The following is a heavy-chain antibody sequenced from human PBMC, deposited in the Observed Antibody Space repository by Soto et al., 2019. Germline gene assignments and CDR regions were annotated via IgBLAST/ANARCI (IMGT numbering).Heavy chain of an antibody. V-gene: IGHV3-30*18. CDR1: GFTFSSYG. J-gene: IGHJ4*02. Sequence: VQLVESGGGVVQPGRSLRLSCAASGFTFSSYGMHWVRQAPGKGLEWVAVISYDGSNKYYADSVKGRFTISRDNSKNTLYLQMNSLRAEDTAVYYCAKDREYSSSWYDYWGQGTLVTVSS. CDR2: ISYDGSNK. CDR3: AKDREYSSSWYDY. D-gene: IGHD6-13*01.